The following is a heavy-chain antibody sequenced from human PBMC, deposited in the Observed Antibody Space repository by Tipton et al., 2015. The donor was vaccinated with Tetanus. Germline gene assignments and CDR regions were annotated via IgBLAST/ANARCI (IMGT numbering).Heavy chain of an antibody. CDR2: VSGGGDET. V-gene: IGHV3-23*01. D-gene: IGHD6-19*01. Sequence: SLRLSCAASGFTFSNYAMNWIRQVPVKGLEWVSGVSGGGDETHYADSVKGRFTISRDNSKNTLYLQMDSLRVEDTAVYFCAKVKRQWLIYYSGLDVWGQGTTVTVSS. CDR1: GFTFSNYA. J-gene: IGHJ6*02. CDR3: AKVKRQWLIYYSGLDV.